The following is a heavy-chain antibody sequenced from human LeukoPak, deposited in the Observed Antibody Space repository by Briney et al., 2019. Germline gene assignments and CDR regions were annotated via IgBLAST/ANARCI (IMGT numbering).Heavy chain of an antibody. V-gene: IGHV3-74*01. D-gene: IGHD5/OR15-5a*01. CDR1: GFTFSSYW. J-gene: IGHJ6*03. Sequence: GGSLRLSCAASGFTFSSYWMHWVRQAPGKGLVWVSRIKSDGSTNYSDSVKGRCTISTGDSKNTVYLQIKRMRAEDTALYYFARCLKYSETVFYPYHMDVWGKGTTVTVSS. CDR3: ARCLKYSETVFYPYHMDV. CDR2: IKSDGST.